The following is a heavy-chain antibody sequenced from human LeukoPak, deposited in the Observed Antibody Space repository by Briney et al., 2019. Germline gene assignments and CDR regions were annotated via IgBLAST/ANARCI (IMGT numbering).Heavy chain of an antibody. D-gene: IGHD3-3*01. V-gene: IGHV3-23*01. Sequence: GGSLRLSCAASGFTFSSYAMSWVRQAPGKGLEWVSAISGSGGSTYYADSVKGRFTISRDNSKNTLYLQMNSLRAEDTAVYYCAKGLGQDQAYYDFWSGTPFDYWGQGTLVTVSS. CDR2: ISGSGGST. CDR3: AKGLGQDQAYYDFWSGTPFDY. J-gene: IGHJ4*02. CDR1: GFTFSSYA.